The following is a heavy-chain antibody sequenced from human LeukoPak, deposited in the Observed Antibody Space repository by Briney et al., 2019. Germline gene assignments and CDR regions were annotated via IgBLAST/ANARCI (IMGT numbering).Heavy chain of an antibody. CDR2: INHSGST. CDR3: ARSRISSGRQRAPFDY. J-gene: IGHJ4*02. Sequence: KASETLSLTCAVYGGSFSGYYWSWIRQPPGKGLEWIGEINHSGSTNYNPSLKSRVTISVDTSKNQFSLKLSSVTAADTAVYYCARSRISSGRQRAPFDYWGQGTLVTVSS. V-gene: IGHV4-34*01. D-gene: IGHD6-19*01. CDR1: GGSFSGYY.